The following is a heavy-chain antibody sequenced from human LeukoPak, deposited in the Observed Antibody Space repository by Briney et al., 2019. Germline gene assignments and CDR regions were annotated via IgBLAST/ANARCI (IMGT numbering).Heavy chain of an antibody. Sequence: PGGSLRLSCVPSGFSFSNYAMSWVRQAPGKGLEWVSSISGSGGSTHYVDSVKGRFTISRDKTKNTLYLQMNSLRAEDTAVYYCTSWGDTTAEYFQRWGQGTLVTVSS. D-gene: IGHD2-21*02. CDR3: TSWGDTTAEYFQR. CDR1: GFSFSNYA. V-gene: IGHV3-23*01. CDR2: ISGSGGST. J-gene: IGHJ1*01.